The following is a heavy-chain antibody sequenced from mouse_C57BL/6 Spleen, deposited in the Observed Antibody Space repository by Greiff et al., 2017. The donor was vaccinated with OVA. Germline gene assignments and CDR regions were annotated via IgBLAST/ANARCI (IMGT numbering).Heavy chain of an antibody. CDR2: IHPNSGST. CDR3: ARDYYGSSYGYFDV. J-gene: IGHJ1*03. V-gene: IGHV1-64*01. CDR1: GYTFTSYW. D-gene: IGHD1-1*01. Sequence: QVQLQQPGAELVQPGASVKLSCKASGYTFTSYWMHWVKQRPGQGLEWIGMIHPNSGSTNYNEKLKRKATLTVDKSSSTAYMQLSSLTSEDSAVYYGARDYYGSSYGYFDVWGTGTTVTVSS.